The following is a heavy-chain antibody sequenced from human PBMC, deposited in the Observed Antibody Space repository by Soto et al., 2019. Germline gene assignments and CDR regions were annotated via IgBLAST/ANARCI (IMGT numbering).Heavy chain of an antibody. J-gene: IGHJ3*02. D-gene: IGHD5-18*01. CDR1: GFTFSGSA. V-gene: IGHV3-73*01. CDR2: IRSKANSYAT. CDR3: TRAIGYSYGPHGFDI. Sequence: PGGSLRLSCAASGFTFSGSAMHWVRQASGKGLEWVGRIRSKANSYATAYAASVKGRFTISRDDSKNTAYLQMNSLKTEDTAVYYCTRAIGYSYGPHGFDIWGQGTMVTVSS.